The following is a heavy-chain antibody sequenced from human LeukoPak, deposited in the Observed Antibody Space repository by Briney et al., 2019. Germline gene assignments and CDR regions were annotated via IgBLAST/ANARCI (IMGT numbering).Heavy chain of an antibody. CDR3: ARAGGSTSCYAPGDCYYYYGMDV. CDR2: ISAYNGNT. CDR1: GYTFTSYG. J-gene: IGHJ6*04. V-gene: IGHV1-18*04. D-gene: IGHD2-2*01. Sequence: ASVKVSCKASGYTFTSYGISWVRQAPGQGLEWMRWISAYNGNTNYAQKLQGRVTMTTDTSTSTAYMELRSLRSDDTAVYYCARAGGSTSCYAPGDCYYYYGMDVWGKGTTVTVSS.